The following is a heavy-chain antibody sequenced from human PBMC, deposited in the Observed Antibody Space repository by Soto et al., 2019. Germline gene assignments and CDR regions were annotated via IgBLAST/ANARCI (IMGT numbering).Heavy chain of an antibody. D-gene: IGHD4-17*01. CDR2: ISGSGSGT. J-gene: IGHJ3*02. V-gene: IGHV3-23*01. Sequence: GGSLRLSCAASGFTFSTYAMNWVRQAPGKGLEWLSLISGSGSGTYYADSVKGRFTISRDNSKNTLYLQMNSLRAEDTAVYYCARVRTTDDAFDIWGQGTMVTVSS. CDR1: GFTFSTYA. CDR3: ARVRTTDDAFDI.